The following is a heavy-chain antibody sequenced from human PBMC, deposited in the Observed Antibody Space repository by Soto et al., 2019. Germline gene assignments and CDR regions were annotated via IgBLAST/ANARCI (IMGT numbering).Heavy chain of an antibody. V-gene: IGHV3-30*03. CDR3: ARGGSMSLIGGDY. J-gene: IGHJ4*02. Sequence: QVQLVESGGGVVQPGRSLRLSCAASGFTFSSYGMHWVRQAPGKGLEWVAVISYDGSNKYYADSVKGRFTISRDNSKNTLYLQMNSLRAEDTAVYYCARGGSMSLIGGDYWGQGTLVTVSS. D-gene: IGHD3-10*02. CDR2: ISYDGSNK. CDR1: GFTFSSYG.